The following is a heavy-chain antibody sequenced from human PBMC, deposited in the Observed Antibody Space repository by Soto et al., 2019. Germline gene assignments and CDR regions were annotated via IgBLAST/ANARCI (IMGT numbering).Heavy chain of an antibody. CDR2: ISAHNGNT. CDR1: GYDFTTYG. CDR3: ARGRYGDY. V-gene: IGHV1-18*01. D-gene: IGHD1-1*01. Sequence: QVHLVQSGAEVKKPGASVKVSCQGSGYDFTTYGITWVRQAPGQGLEWMGWISAHNGNTNYAQKLQGRVTVTRDTSTSTAYMALRSLRYDDTAVYYCARGRYGDYWGQGALVTVSS. J-gene: IGHJ4*02.